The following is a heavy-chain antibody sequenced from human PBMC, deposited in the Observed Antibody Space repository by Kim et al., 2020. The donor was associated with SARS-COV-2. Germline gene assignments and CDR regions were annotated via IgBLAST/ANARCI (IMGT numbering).Heavy chain of an antibody. V-gene: IGHV3-30*18. J-gene: IGHJ4*02. Sequence: GGSLRLSCAASGFTFSSYGMHWVRQAPGKGLEWVAVISYDGSNKYYADSVKGRFTISRDNSKNTLYLQMNSLRAEDTAVYYCAKDREGGIDYWGQGTLVTVSS. CDR3: AKDREGGIDY. D-gene: IGHD1-26*01. CDR1: GFTFSSYG. CDR2: ISYDGSNK.